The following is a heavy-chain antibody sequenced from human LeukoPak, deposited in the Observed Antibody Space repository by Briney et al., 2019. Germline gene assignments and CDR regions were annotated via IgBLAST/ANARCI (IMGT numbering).Heavy chain of an antibody. D-gene: IGHD3-3*01. Sequence: SVKVSCKASGYTFTYRYLHWMRQAPGQALEWMGWITPFNGNTNYAQKFQDRVTITRDRSMSTAYMELSSLRSEDTAMYYCASSGELNSEDFWSGTNFDYWGQGTLVTVSS. J-gene: IGHJ4*02. CDR2: ITPFNGNT. CDR3: ASSGELNSEDFWSGTNFDY. V-gene: IGHV1-45*02. CDR1: GYTFTYRY.